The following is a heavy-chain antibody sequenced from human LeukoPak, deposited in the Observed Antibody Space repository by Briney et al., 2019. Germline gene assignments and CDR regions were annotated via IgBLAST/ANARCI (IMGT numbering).Heavy chain of an antibody. CDR3: VRESKTYDGSGYYHDY. D-gene: IGHD3-22*01. V-gene: IGHV4-4*07. Sequence: SETLSLTCSVSGGSIRNYFWSWIRQPAGKGLEWIGRIYTSGSIDYKPSLRSRVTMSVGTSRNQFSLKLTSVTAADTAVYYCVRESKTYDGSGYYHDYWGQGTLVTVSS. CDR2: IYTSGSI. CDR1: GGSIRNYF. J-gene: IGHJ4*02.